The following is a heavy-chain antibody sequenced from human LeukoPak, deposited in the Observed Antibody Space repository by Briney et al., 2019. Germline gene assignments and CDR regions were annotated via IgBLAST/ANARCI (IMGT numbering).Heavy chain of an antibody. CDR2: INYSGST. Sequence: PSETLSLTCAVYGGSFSGYYWSWIRQPPGKGLEWIGYINYSGSTNYNPSLKSRVTISVDTSKNQFSLKLSSVTAADTAVYYCARHRGSSSDDWFDPWGQGTLVTVSS. CDR3: ARHRGSSSDDWFDP. V-gene: IGHV4-59*08. CDR1: GGSFSGYY. J-gene: IGHJ5*02. D-gene: IGHD6-6*01.